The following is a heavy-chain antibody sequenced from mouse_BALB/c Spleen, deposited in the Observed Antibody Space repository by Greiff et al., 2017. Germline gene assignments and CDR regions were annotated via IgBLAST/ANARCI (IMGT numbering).Heavy chain of an antibody. CDR2: INPYNGAT. V-gene: IGHV1-31*01. CDR3: ARLGPEGY. CDR1: GYSFTGYY. Sequence: VQLKESGPELVKPGASVKISCKASGYSFTGYYMHWVKQSHVKSLEWIGRINPYNGATSYNQNFKDKASLTVDKSSSTAYMELHSLTSEDSAVYYCARLGPEGYWGQGTTLTVSS. D-gene: IGHD4-1*01. J-gene: IGHJ2*01.